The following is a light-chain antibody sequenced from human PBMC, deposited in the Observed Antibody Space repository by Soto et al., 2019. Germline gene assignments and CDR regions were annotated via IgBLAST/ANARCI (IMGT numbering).Light chain of an antibody. V-gene: IGKV3-15*01. CDR1: QSVRSE. J-gene: IGKJ4*01. CDR3: QQSYSTLVLT. CDR2: GAS. Sequence: EIVMTQSPASLSVSPGERVTLSCRASQSVRSELAWYQQKSGQPPRLLIYGASTRATGIPARFSGSGSGTEFTLTISSLQPEDVATYYCQQSYSTLVLTFGGGTKVELK.